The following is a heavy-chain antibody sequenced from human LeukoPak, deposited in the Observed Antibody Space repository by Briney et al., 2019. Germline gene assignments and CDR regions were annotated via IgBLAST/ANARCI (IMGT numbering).Heavy chain of an antibody. CDR3: ATSGYGSFDY. V-gene: IGHV4-34*01. CDR1: GGSFSGHY. D-gene: IGHD5-12*01. Sequence: PSETLSLTCAVYGGSFSGHYWSWIRQPPGKGLEWIGEINHSGSTNYNPSLKSRVTISVDTSKNQFSLKLSSVTAADTAVYYCATSGYGSFDYWGQGTLVTVSS. CDR2: INHSGST. J-gene: IGHJ4*02.